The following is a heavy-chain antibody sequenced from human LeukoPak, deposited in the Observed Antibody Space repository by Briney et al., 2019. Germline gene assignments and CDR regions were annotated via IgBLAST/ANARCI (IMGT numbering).Heavy chain of an antibody. V-gene: IGHV1-69*13. CDR2: IIPIFGTA. D-gene: IGHD3-22*01. CDR3: ARDHYDSSGYYYFDY. J-gene: IGHJ4*02. CDR1: GGTFSSYA. Sequence: ASVKVSCKASGGTFSSYAISWVRQAPGQGLEWMGGIIPIFGTANYAQKFQGRVTITADESTSTAYMELSSLRSEDTAVYYCARDHYDSSGYYYFDYWGQGTLVTVFS.